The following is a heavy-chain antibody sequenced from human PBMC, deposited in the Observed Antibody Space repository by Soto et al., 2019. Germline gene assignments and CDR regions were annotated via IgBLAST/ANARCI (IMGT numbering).Heavy chain of an antibody. Sequence: GGSLRPSFPASGFPFSGFSMNWVRRPPGKGLEWVSSISSSSNKYYADSVKGRFTISRDNSKNTLYLQMNSLRAEDTAVYYCAKGATGKSRDYWYFDLWGRGTLVTVSS. J-gene: IGHJ2*01. CDR1: GFPFSGFS. CDR3: AKGATGKSRDYWYFDL. D-gene: IGHD2-15*01. CDR2: ISSSSNK. V-gene: IGHV3-21*01.